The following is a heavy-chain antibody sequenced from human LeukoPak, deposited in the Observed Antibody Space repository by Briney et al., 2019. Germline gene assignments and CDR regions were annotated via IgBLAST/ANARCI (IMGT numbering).Heavy chain of an antibody. V-gene: IGHV4-34*01. D-gene: IGHD3-10*01. CDR2: TNHSGRT. Sequence: SETLSLTCAVYGGPFSGDCWSWIPQPPGMGLGWIGETNHSGRTNCNPSLKSRVTISVDTSKNQFSLKLSSVTAADTAVYYCARGRLLWADGMDVWGQGTTVTVSS. CDR1: GGPFSGDC. CDR3: ARGRLLWADGMDV. J-gene: IGHJ6*02.